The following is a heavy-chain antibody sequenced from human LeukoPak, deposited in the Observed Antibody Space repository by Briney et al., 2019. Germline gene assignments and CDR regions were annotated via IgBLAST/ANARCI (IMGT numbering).Heavy chain of an antibody. CDR1: GGTFSSYA. CDR3: AGGEPWHHRWDYYYYMDV. D-gene: IGHD1-14*01. J-gene: IGHJ6*03. CDR2: IIPIFGTA. V-gene: IGHV1-69*05. Sequence: ASVKVSCKASGGTFSSYAISWVRQAPGQGLEWMGGIIPIFGTANYAQKFQGRVTITTDESTSTAYMELSSLRSEDTAVYYCAGGEPWHHRWDYYYYMDVWGKGTTVTVSS.